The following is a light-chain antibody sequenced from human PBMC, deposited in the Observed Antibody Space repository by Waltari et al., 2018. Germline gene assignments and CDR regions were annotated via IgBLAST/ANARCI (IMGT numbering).Light chain of an antibody. J-gene: IGLJ2*01. Sequence: QLLLTQSPPASASLGASVKLTCTLNSGHSNYPVAWHQQQPATGPRYLMLLNSDGSHIRGDGIPDRFSGSTSGAERYFTISSLQSDDEADYYCQTWGSGTVVFGGGTKLTVL. CDR2: LNSDGSH. CDR3: QTWGSGTVV. CDR1: SGHSNYP. V-gene: IGLV4-69*01.